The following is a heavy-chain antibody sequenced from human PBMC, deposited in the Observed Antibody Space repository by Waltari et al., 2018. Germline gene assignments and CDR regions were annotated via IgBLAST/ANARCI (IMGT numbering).Heavy chain of an antibody. Sequence: EVQLVQSGAEVKKPGESLKISCTGSGYSFTSYWIGRVRQLPGTGLEWMGIIYPVNPDTISSPSLQGQVTISAVKSITTAYPQWGSLKASDTAMYYCAGQSVVIIHGDPNWVDPWGHGTLVTVSS. CDR2: IYPVNPDT. V-gene: IGHV5-51*01. CDR3: AGQSVVIIHGDPNWVDP. CDR1: GYSFTSYW. D-gene: IGHD3-3*01. J-gene: IGHJ5*02.